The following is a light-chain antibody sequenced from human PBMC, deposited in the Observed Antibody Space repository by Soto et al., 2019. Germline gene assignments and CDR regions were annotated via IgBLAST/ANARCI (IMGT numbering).Light chain of an antibody. J-gene: IGLJ1*01. CDR2: TND. CDR3: LAWDDSLNGKL. CDR1: SSNIESNT. Sequence: QSVLTQPPSASGTPGQRVTISCSGSSSNIESNTVYWYQQLPGMAPRLLIHTNDRRPSGVPDRFSGSKSGTSASLAISGLQSEDEADYYCLAWDDSLNGKLFGTGTKVTVL. V-gene: IGLV1-44*01.